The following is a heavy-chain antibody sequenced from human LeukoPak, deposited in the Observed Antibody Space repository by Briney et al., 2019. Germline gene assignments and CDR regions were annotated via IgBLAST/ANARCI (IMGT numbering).Heavy chain of an antibody. J-gene: IGHJ4*02. V-gene: IGHV3-72*01. CDR3: ARDMWSYGSGSGLIY. CDR2: SRNKANSYTT. Sequence: GGSLRLSCAASGFTFSDHYMEWVRQAPGKRLEWVGRSRNKANSYTTEYAASVKGRFTISRDDSKNSLYLQMNSLKTEDTAVYYCARDMWSYGSGSGLIYWGQGTLVTVSS. CDR1: GFTFSDHY. D-gene: IGHD3-10*01.